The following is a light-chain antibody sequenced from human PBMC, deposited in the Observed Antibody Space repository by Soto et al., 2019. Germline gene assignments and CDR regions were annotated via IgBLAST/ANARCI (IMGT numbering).Light chain of an antibody. CDR2: DAS. CDR1: QSINSW. J-gene: IGKJ2*01. V-gene: IGKV1-5*01. Sequence: DIQMTQSPSTLSASIGDRVTITCRASQSINSWLAWYQQKPGKAPNLLIYDASTLESGVPSRFRGRGXGTEFTLTISXLXPDXXATYYCQQYNSYSPLTFGQGTKLEIK. CDR3: QQYNSYSPLT.